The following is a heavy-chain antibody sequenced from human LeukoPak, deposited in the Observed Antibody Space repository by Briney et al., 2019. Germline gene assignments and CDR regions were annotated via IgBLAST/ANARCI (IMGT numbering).Heavy chain of an antibody. CDR1: SGSINSSSYY. V-gene: IGHV4-39*07. Sequence: SETLSLTCTVSSGSINSSSYYWRWIRQPPAKGLEWIGSNYYSGSTYYNPSLKSRVTISVDTSKNQFSLKLSSVTAADTAVYYCARVRYNWNHRGSYMDVWGKGTTVTVSS. CDR2: NYYSGST. D-gene: IGHD1-14*01. J-gene: IGHJ6*03. CDR3: ARVRYNWNHRGSYMDV.